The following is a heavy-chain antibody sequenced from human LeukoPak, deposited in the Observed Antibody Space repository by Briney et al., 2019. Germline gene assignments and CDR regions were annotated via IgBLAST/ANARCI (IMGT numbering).Heavy chain of an antibody. D-gene: IGHD3-3*01. CDR3: ARDRGKQSAPYDFWSGYPPPDNWFDP. J-gene: IGHJ5*02. CDR1: GGSISSYY. CDR2: IYYSGST. V-gene: IGHV4-59*12. Sequence: PSETLSLTCTVSGGSISSYYWSWIRQPPGKGLEWIGYIYYSGSTNYNPSLKSRVTISVDTSKNQFSLKLSSVTAADTAVYYCARDRGKQSAPYDFWSGYPPPDNWFDPWGQGTLATVSS.